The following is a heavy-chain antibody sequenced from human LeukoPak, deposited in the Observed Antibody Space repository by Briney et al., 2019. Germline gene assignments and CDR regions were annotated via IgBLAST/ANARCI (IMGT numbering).Heavy chain of an antibody. CDR3: AQLLHPYFDY. CDR2: IRFDGTNK. D-gene: IGHD2-2*02. CDR1: GFTFSSYG. J-gene: IGHJ4*02. Sequence: PWGSLRLSCAASGFTFSSYGMHWVRQAPGKGLEWVAFIRFDGTNKYYADSVKGRFTISRDNSKNTLYLQMNSLRAEDTAVYYCAQLLHPYFDYRGQGTMVTVSS. V-gene: IGHV3-30*02.